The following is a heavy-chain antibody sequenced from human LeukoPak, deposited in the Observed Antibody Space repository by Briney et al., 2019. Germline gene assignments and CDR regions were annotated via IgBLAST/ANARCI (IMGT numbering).Heavy chain of an antibody. CDR1: GYTFTGYY. V-gene: IGHV1-2*02. CDR2: ISPNSGGT. D-gene: IGHD1-26*01. Sequence: GASVKVSCKTSGYTFTGYYMHWVRQAPGQGLEWMGWISPNSGGTNYAQKFQGRVTMTRDTSISTVYMELSSLRSDDTAVYYCAREWEFRTIPFDSWGQGTLVTVSS. J-gene: IGHJ4*02. CDR3: AREWEFRTIPFDS.